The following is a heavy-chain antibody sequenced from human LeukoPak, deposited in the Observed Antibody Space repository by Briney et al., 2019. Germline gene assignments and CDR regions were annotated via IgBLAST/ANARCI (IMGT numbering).Heavy chain of an antibody. Sequence: SETLSLTCSVSGGSISSYYWNWIRQPPGKGLEWIGYIYYSGNTNCNPSLKSRVTISVDTSKNQFSLKVRSVTAADTAIYYCARGKRYFDSTGSLNPWFDPWGQGTLVTVSS. V-gene: IGHV4-59*01. CDR2: IYYSGNT. J-gene: IGHJ5*02. D-gene: IGHD3-22*01. CDR3: ARGKRYFDSTGSLNPWFDP. CDR1: GGSISSYY.